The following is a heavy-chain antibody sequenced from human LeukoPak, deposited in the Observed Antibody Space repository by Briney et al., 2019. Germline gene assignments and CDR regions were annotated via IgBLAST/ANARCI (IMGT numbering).Heavy chain of an antibody. CDR1: GGTFSSYA. CDR3: ARDRGSYFGNDYYYGMDV. J-gene: IGHJ6*02. CDR2: IIPILGIA. D-gene: IGHD1-26*01. Sequence: SVKVSCKASGGTFSSYAISWVRQAPGQGLEWMGRIIPILGIANYAQKFQGRVTITADKSTSTAYMELSSLRSEDAAVYYCARDRGSYFGNDYYYGMDVWGQGTTVTVSS. V-gene: IGHV1-69*04.